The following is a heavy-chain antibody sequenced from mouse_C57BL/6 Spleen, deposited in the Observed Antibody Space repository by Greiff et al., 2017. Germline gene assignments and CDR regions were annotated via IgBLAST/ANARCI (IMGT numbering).Heavy chain of an antibody. J-gene: IGHJ3*01. V-gene: IGHV1-59*01. CDR2: IDPSDSYT. Sequence: QVQLQQPGAELVRPGTSVKLSCKASGYTFTSYWMHWVKQRPGQGLEWIGVIDPSDSYTNYNQKFKGKATLTVDTSSSTAYMQLSSLTSEDSAVYYCARSAPYYGSSYGFAYWGQGTLVTVSA. CDR3: ARSAPYYGSSYGFAY. D-gene: IGHD1-1*01. CDR1: GYTFTSYW.